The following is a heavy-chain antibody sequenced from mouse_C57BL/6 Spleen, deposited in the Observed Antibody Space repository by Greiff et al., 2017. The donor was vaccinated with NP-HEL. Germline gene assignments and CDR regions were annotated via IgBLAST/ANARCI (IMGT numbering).Heavy chain of an antibody. J-gene: IGHJ1*03. V-gene: IGHV1-72*01. D-gene: IGHD4-1*01. CDR3: VRTGTRDWWYFDV. CDR1: GYTFTSYW. CDR2: IDPNSGGT. Sequence: QVQLKQPGAELVKPGASVKLSCKASGYTFTSYWMHWVKQRPGRGLEWIGRIDPNSGGTKYNEKFKSKATLTVDKPSSTAYMQLSSLTSEDSAVYYCVRTGTRDWWYFDVWGTGTTVTVSS.